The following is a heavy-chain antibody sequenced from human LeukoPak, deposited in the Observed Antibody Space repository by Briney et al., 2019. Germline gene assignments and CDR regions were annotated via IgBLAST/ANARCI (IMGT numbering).Heavy chain of an antibody. CDR2: INPNSGGT. J-gene: IGHJ4*02. CDR3: ARVGVKYYYDSSGYYDY. CDR1: GYTFTSYG. D-gene: IGHD3-22*01. V-gene: IGHV1-2*02. Sequence: ASVKVSCKASGYTFTSYGISWVRQAPGQGLEWMGWINPNSGGTNYAQKFQGRVTMTRDTSISTAYMELSRLRSDDTAVYYCARVGVKYYYDSSGYYDYWGQGTLVTVSS.